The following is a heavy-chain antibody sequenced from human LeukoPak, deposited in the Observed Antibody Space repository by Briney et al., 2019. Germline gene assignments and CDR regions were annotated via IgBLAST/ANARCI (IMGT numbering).Heavy chain of an antibody. D-gene: IGHD3-22*01. V-gene: IGHV4-30-4*01. CDR1: GGSISSGDYY. CDR3: ARMFYFDTSGKFDY. J-gene: IGHJ4*02. Sequence: SQTLSLTCTVSGGSISSGDYYWIWIRQSPGKGLEWIGYISYSGATYYNPSLKSRVTLSVDTSKNQFSLKLSSVTAADTAIYYCARMFYFDTSGKFDYWGQGTLVTVSS. CDR2: ISYSGAT.